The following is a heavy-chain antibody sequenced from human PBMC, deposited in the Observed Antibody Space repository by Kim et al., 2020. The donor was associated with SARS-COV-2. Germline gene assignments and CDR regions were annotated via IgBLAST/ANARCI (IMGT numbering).Heavy chain of an antibody. CDR3: ARDFPYYYDSSGYYFGY. CDR2: INAGNGNT. Sequence: ASVKVSCKASGYTFTSYAMHWVRQAPGQRLEWMGWINAGNGNTKYSQKFQGRVTITRDTSASTAYMELSSLRSEDTAVYYCARDFPYYYDSSGYYFGYWGQGTLVTVSS. CDR1: GYTFTSYA. D-gene: IGHD3-22*01. V-gene: IGHV1-3*01. J-gene: IGHJ4*02.